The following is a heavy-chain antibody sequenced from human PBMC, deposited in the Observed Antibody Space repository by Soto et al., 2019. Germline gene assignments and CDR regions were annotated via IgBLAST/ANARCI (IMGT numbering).Heavy chain of an antibody. J-gene: IGHJ6*02. CDR1: GYTFTRYG. V-gene: IGHV1-18*01. Sequence: ASVKVSCKASGYTFTRYGFSWVRQAPGQGLEWMGWISTYNENTKYPQKFQGRITMTTDTPTSTAYMELRSLTSDDTAVYYCAREGYCSSGSCALYSHDYFGMDVWGQGTTVTVSS. D-gene: IGHD2-15*01. CDR2: ISTYNENT. CDR3: AREGYCSSGSCALYSHDYFGMDV.